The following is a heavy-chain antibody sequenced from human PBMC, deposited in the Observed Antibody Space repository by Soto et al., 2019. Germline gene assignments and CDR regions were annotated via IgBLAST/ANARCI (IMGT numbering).Heavy chain of an antibody. J-gene: IGHJ4*02. CDR1: GGSMSTSYY. V-gene: IGHV4-39*01. D-gene: IGHD3-10*01. Sequence: QLQLQESGPGLLKPSETLSLTCTVSGGSMSTSYYWGWIRQPPGKGLEWIGSIYYSGSTYYNPSLKSRVTISVDTSKNQFSLKLTSVTAADTSVYYGAPLWFGEADYWGQGTLVTVSS. CDR3: APLWFGEADY. CDR2: IYYSGST.